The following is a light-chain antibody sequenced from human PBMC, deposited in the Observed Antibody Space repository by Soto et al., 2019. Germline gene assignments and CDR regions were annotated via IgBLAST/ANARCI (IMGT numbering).Light chain of an antibody. J-gene: IGKJ1*01. Sequence: EIVLTQSPGTLSLPPGERATLSCRASQSVRSSYLAWYQQKFGQAPRLLIYGASSRATGIPDRFSGSGSGTDFTLTISRLEPEDFAMYYCQQYGSSSWTFGQGTKVDIK. CDR3: QQYGSSSWT. CDR2: GAS. CDR1: QSVRSSY. V-gene: IGKV3-20*01.